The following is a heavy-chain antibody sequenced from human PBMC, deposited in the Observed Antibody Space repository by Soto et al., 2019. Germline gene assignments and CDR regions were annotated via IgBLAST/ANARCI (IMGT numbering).Heavy chain of an antibody. J-gene: IGHJ3*02. CDR1: GGSISSGGYS. Sequence: QLQLQESGSGLVKPSQTLSLTCAVSGGSISSGGYSWSWIRQPPGKGLEWMGYIYHSGSTYYNPSLKSRGPISVDRTKNQFSLKLGSVTAADTAVYYCARGARGGHGDYVGAFDIRGQGTMVTVSS. CDR2: IYHSGST. CDR3: ARGARGGHGDYVGAFDI. V-gene: IGHV4-30-2*01. D-gene: IGHD4-17*01.